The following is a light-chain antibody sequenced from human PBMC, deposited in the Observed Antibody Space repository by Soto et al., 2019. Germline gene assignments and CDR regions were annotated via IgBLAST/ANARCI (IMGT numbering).Light chain of an antibody. CDR1: QSVSSN. J-gene: IGKJ2*01. CDR3: HQYDDGPYT. V-gene: IGKV3-15*01. CDR2: GAS. Sequence: EIVMTQSPATLSLSPGERATLSCRASQSVSSNVACYQQIPGQTPRLLIYGASTRATGIPVRFSGSGSGTEFTLTISSLQSEDFAVYYCHQYDDGPYTFGQGTKVEI.